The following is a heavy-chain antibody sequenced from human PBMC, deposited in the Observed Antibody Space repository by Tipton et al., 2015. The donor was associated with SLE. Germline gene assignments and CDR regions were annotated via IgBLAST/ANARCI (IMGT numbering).Heavy chain of an antibody. CDR1: GGSISSSNW. CDR2: IYHSGST. D-gene: IGHD6-19*01. J-gene: IGHJ3*01. V-gene: IGHV4-4*02. Sequence: TLSLTCDVSGGSISSSNWWSWVRQPPGKGLEWIGEIYHSGSTNYNPSLKSRVTISVDTSKNQFSLKLSSVTAADTAVYYCAQTDYSSGWNHGGFDFWGQGTMVTVSS. CDR3: AQTDYSSGWNHGGFDF.